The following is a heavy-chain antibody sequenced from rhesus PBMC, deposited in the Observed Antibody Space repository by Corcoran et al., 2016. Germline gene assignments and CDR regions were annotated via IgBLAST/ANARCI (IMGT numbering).Heavy chain of an antibody. CDR3: ARGRYYSGSYYPFDY. CDR1: GGSISSSNW. CDR2: IYGGSGST. J-gene: IGHJ4*01. Sequence: QVQLQESGPGVVKPSETLSLTCAVSGGSISSSNWWSWIRQSPGKGLEWIGYIYGGSGSTRYNPSLKSRVTISTDTSKNQFSLKLSSVTAADTAVYYCARGRYYSGSYYPFDYWGQGVLVTVSS. D-gene: IGHD3-16*01. V-gene: IGHV4-93*01.